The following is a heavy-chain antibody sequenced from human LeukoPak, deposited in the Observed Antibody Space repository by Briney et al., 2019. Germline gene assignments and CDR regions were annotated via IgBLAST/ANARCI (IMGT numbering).Heavy chain of an antibody. J-gene: IGHJ3*02. CDR2: IDWDDDK. V-gene: IGHV2-70*11. Sequence: SGHTLVNPTQTLTLTCTFSGFSLSTSGMCVSWIRQPPGKALEWLARIDWDDDKYYSTSLKTRLTISKDTSKNQVVLTMTNMDPLDTATYYCARIRRTTVVTAGAFDIWGQGTMVTVSS. CDR3: ARIRRTTVVTAGAFDI. CDR1: GFSLSTSGMC. D-gene: IGHD4-23*01.